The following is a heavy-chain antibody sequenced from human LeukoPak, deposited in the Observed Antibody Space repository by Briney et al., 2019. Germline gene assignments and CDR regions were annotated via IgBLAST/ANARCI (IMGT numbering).Heavy chain of an antibody. J-gene: IGHJ4*02. D-gene: IGHD3-10*01. CDR1: GFTFSSYW. CDR3: AWGLWGGAGSGFDY. Sequence: GGALRLSCAASGFTFSSYWMTWVRQAPGKGLQWVASIKQDGSDKYYVDSVKGRFTISRDNAKNSLYLQMNSLRAEDTAVYYRAWGLWGGAGSGFDYWGQGTLVTVSS. V-gene: IGHV3-7*04. CDR2: IKQDGSDK.